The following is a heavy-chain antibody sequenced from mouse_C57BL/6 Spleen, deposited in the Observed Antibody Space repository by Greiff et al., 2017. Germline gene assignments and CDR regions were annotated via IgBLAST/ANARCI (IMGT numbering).Heavy chain of an antibody. V-gene: IGHV1-69*01. D-gene: IGHD1-1*01. Sequence: QVQLQQPGAELVMPGASVKLSCKASGYTFTSYWMHWVKQRPGQGLEWIGEIDPSDSYTNYNQKFTGKSTLTVDKSSSTAHMQLSSLTSEDSAVDYCARDTTVVGGYYFDYWGKGTTLTVSS. CDR2: IDPSDSYT. CDR3: ARDTTVVGGYYFDY. CDR1: GYTFTSYW. J-gene: IGHJ2*01.